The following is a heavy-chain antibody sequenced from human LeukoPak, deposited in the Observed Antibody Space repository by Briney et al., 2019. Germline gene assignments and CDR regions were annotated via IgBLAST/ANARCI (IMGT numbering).Heavy chain of an antibody. D-gene: IGHD3-3*01. Sequence: GGSLRLSCAASGFTFDDYAMHWVRQAPGKGLEWVSGISWNSGSIGYADSVKGRFTISRDNAKNSLYLQMNSLRAEDTAVYYCAKGYRNYDFWSGSYFDYWGQGTLVTVSS. CDR3: AKGYRNYDFWSGSYFDY. CDR1: GFTFDDYA. CDR2: ISWNSGSI. V-gene: IGHV3-9*01. J-gene: IGHJ4*02.